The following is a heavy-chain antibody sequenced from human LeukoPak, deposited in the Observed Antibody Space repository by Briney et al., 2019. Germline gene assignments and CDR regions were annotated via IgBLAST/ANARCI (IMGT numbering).Heavy chain of an antibody. CDR3: ARAPSMVRGVPTDY. V-gene: IGHV4-34*01. J-gene: IGHJ4*02. CDR2: INHSGST. CDR1: GGSFSGYY. Sequence: SETLSLTCAVYGGSFSGYYWSWIRQPPGKGLEWIGEINHSGSTNYSPSLKSRVTISVDTSKNQFSLKLSSVTAADTAVYYYARAPSMVRGVPTDYWGQGTLVTVSS. D-gene: IGHD3-10*01.